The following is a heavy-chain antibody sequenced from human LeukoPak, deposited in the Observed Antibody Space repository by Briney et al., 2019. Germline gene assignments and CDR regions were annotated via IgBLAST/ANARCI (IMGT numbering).Heavy chain of an antibody. CDR2: ISGSGGST. D-gene: IGHD4-17*01. Sequence: GGSLRLSCAASGFTFSSYAMSWVRQAPGKGLEWVSAISGSGGSTYYADSVKGRFTISRDNSKNALYLQMNSLRAEDTAVYYCAKYYGDYLRYFDYWGQGTLVTVSS. V-gene: IGHV3-23*01. J-gene: IGHJ4*02. CDR1: GFTFSSYA. CDR3: AKYYGDYLRYFDY.